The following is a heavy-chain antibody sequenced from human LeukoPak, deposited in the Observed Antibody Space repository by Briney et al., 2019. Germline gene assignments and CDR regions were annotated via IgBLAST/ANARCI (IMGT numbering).Heavy chain of an antibody. J-gene: IGHJ3*02. Sequence: SETLSLTCAVYGGSFSGYYWSWIRQPPGKGLEWIGEINRSGSTNYNPSLKSRVTISVDTSKNQFSLKLSSVTAADTAVYYCARVVRGVITAFDASDIWGQGTMVTVSS. D-gene: IGHD3-10*01. CDR3: ARVVRGVITAFDASDI. V-gene: IGHV4-34*01. CDR1: GGSFSGYY. CDR2: INRSGST.